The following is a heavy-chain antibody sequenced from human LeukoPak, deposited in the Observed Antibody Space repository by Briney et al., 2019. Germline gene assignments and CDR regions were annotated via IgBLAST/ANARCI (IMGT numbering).Heavy chain of an antibody. J-gene: IGHJ4*02. CDR3: AKDFIAARPGFVDY. D-gene: IGHD6-6*01. CDR1: GFTFSSYG. V-gene: IGHV3-33*06. CDR2: IWYDGSNK. Sequence: GGSLRLSCAASGFTFSSYGMHWVRQAPGKGLEWVAVIWYDGSNKYYADSVKGRFTISRDNSKNTLYLQMNSLRAEDTAVYYCAKDFIAARPGFVDYWGQGTLVTVSS.